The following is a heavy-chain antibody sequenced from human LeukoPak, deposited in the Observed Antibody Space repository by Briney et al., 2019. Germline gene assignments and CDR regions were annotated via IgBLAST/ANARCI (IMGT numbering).Heavy chain of an antibody. D-gene: IGHD3-10*01. V-gene: IGHV3-30*18. CDR3: AKAGGSGSYSNWFDP. CDR1: GFTFSSYG. Sequence: EGSLRLSCAASGFTFSSYGMHWVRQAPGKGLEWVAVISYDGSNKYYADSVKGRFTISRDNSKNTLYLQMNSLRAEDTAVYYCAKAGGSGSYSNWFDPWGQGTLVTVSS. CDR2: ISYDGSNK. J-gene: IGHJ5*02.